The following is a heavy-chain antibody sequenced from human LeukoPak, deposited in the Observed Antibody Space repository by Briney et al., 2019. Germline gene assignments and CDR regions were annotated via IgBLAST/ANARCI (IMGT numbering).Heavy chain of an antibody. CDR2: IIPIFGTA. J-gene: IGHJ6*02. Sequence: GASLKVSCKASGGTFSSYAISWVRQAPGQGLEWMGGIIPIFGTANYAQKFQGRVTITADESTSTAYMELSSLRSEDTAVYYCARDYPVVPAAYYYYYSMDVWGQGTTVTVSS. CDR3: ARDYPVVPAAYYYYYSMDV. CDR1: GGTFSSYA. D-gene: IGHD2-2*01. V-gene: IGHV1-69*13.